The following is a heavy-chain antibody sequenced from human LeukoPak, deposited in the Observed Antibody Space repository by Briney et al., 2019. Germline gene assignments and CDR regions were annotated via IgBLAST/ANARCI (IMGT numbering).Heavy chain of an antibody. Sequence: GGSLRLSCVGSGFTFRSHAMSWVRQAPEKGLEFVSGIYENGGTTYYADSVKGRFSISRDNSKNTLYLQMDSLRGEDTAVYYCAKDFRIGYSAHFDYWGQGALVTVTS. CDR3: AKDFRIGYSAHFDY. CDR1: GFTFRSHA. V-gene: IGHV3-23*01. CDR2: IYENGGTT. D-gene: IGHD2-21*01. J-gene: IGHJ4*02.